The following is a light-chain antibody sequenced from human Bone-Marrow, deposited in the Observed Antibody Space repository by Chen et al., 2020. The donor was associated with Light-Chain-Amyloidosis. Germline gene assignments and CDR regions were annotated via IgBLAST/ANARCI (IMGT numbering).Light chain of an antibody. V-gene: IGLV2-14*03. J-gene: IGLJ2*01. Sequence: QSALTQPASVSGSPGQSITISCTGTSSDFDIYNYVSWFQHHPDKAPKLIIYGVINRPSGVSTRFSGSKSGNAASVTISGLQAEDEADYYCSSYSTGDTPVFGAGTKLSV. CDR1: SSDFDIYNY. CDR3: SSYSTGDTPV. CDR2: GVI.